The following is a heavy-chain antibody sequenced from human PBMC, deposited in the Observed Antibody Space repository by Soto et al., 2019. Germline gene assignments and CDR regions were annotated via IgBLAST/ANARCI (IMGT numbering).Heavy chain of an antibody. CDR2: ISYDGSNK. CDR1: GFTFSSYG. J-gene: IGHJ3*01. D-gene: IGHD3-9*01. CDR3: AKCLPYFDWLFAV. Sequence: QVQLVESGGGVVQPGRSLRLSCAASGFTFSSYGMHWVRQAPGKGLEWVAVISYDGSNKYYADSVKGRFTISRDNSKNTLYLQMISLRAEDTAVYYCAKCLPYFDWLFAVWGQGTMVTVSS. V-gene: IGHV3-30*18.